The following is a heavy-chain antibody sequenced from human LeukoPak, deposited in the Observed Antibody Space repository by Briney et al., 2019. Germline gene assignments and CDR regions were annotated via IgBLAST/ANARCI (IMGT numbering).Heavy chain of an antibody. D-gene: IGHD4-17*01. Sequence: GGSLRLSCAASGFTFSSYAMSWVRQAPGKGLEWVSAISGSGGSTYYADSVEGRFTISRDNSKNTLYLQMNSLRAEDTAVYYCAKVKRPFNGIDPWGQGTLVTVSS. J-gene: IGHJ5*02. CDR3: AKVKRPFNGIDP. CDR2: ISGSGGST. CDR1: GFTFSSYA. V-gene: IGHV3-23*01.